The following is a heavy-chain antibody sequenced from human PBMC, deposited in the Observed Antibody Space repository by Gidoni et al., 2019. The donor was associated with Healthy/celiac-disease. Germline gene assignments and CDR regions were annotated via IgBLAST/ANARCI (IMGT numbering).Heavy chain of an antibody. D-gene: IGHD3-3*01. CDR3: ARPGTYDFWRGYREYFQH. CDR2: IYYSGST. V-gene: IGHV4-39*01. Sequence: QLHLQESGPGLVKPSETLSLTCTVSGGSISSSSYYWGWIRQPPGKGLEWIGSIYYSGSTYYNPSLKSRVTISVDTSKNQFSLKLSSVTAADTAVYYCARPGTYDFWRGYREYFQHWGQGTLVTVSS. CDR1: GGSISSSSYY. J-gene: IGHJ1*01.